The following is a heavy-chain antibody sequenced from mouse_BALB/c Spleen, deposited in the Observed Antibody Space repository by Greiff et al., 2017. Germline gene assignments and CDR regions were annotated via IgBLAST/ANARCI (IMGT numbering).Heavy chain of an antibody. D-gene: IGHD2-1*01. CDR2: IYPSDSYT. V-gene: IGHV1-69*02. Sequence: QVQLQQPGAELVRPGASVKLSCKASGYTFTSYWINWVKQRPGQGLEWIGNIYPSDSYTNYNQKFKDKATLTVDKSSSTAYMQLSSPTSEDSAVYYCYGNSFAYWGQGTLVTVSA. CDR3: YGNSFAY. CDR1: GYTFTSYW. J-gene: IGHJ3*01.